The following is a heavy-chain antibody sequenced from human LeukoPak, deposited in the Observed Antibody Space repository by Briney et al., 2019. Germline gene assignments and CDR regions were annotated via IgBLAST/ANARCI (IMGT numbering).Heavy chain of an antibody. Sequence: GRSLRLSCEASGFIFSTYAMHWVRQAPGKGLEWLAVISSDGSNKYHVDFVKGRFTISRDNSKNTLYLEMDSVRLGDTAVYYCARDDIIVGATTLDYWGQGTLVTVSS. D-gene: IGHD1-26*01. CDR2: ISSDGSNK. J-gene: IGHJ4*02. V-gene: IGHV3-30*04. CDR3: ARDDIIVGATTLDY. CDR1: GFIFSTYA.